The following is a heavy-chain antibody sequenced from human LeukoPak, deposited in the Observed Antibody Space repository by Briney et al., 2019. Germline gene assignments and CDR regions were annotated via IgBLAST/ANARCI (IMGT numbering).Heavy chain of an antibody. CDR2: IYPGDSDT. J-gene: IGHJ6*02. V-gene: IGHV5-51*01. CDR1: GYSFTSYW. CDR3: ARAPSNYYGSGSYYKYYYYSMDV. Sequence: GESLKISCKGSGYSFTSYWIGWVRQMPGKGLEWMGIIYPGDSDTRYSPSFQGQVTISADKSISTAYLQWSSLKASDTAMYYCARAPSNYYGSGSYYKYYYYSMDVWGQGTTVTVSS. D-gene: IGHD3-10*01.